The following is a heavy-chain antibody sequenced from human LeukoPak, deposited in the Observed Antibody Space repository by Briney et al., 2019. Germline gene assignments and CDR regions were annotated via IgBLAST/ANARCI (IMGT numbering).Heavy chain of an antibody. V-gene: IGHV1-69*13. CDR1: GGTFSRYA. CDR3: ARTPYNNYYYYMDV. Sequence: SVKISCKASGGTFSRYAISWVRQAPGQGLEWMGGIIPIFGTANYAQKFQGRVTIPADESTSTAYMELSSLRSEDTAVYYCARTPYNNYYYYMDVWGKGTTVTVSS. CDR2: IIPIFGTA. J-gene: IGHJ6*03. D-gene: IGHD3-10*01.